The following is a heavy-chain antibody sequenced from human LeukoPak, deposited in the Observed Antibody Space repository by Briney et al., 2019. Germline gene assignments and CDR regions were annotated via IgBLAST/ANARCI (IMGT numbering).Heavy chain of an antibody. CDR3: ARDLSGHGFDI. J-gene: IGHJ3*02. CDR1: GYTFSDYY. D-gene: IGHD3-10*01. CDR2: IDPHIGGT. Sequence: ASVKVSCTASGYTFSDYYMHWVRQAPGQGLEWMGWIDPHIGGTNYAQKFQGRVTMTRDTSISTAYMELGRLRSDDTAVYYCARDLSGHGFDIWGQGTMVTVSS. V-gene: IGHV1-2*02.